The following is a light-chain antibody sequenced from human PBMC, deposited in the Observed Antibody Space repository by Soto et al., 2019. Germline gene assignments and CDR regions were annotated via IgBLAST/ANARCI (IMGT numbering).Light chain of an antibody. CDR3: QEYKNWTHMNT. Sequence: EIVMTQSPATLSASPGERATLSCTASQSVSSNLAWYQQKPGQAPRLLIYGASTRATGIPARFSGSGSGTEFTLTISSLEAEDFAVYNCQEYKNWTHMNTFGQGAKLEIK. J-gene: IGKJ2*01. CDR2: GAS. V-gene: IGKV3-15*01. CDR1: QSVSSN.